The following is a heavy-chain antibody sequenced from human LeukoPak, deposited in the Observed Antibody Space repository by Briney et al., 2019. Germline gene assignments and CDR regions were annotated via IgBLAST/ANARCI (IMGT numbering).Heavy chain of an antibody. CDR2: FDPEDGET. Sequence: GASVKVSCKVSGYTLTELSMHWVRQAPGKGLDGMGGFDPEDGETIYAQKFQGRVTMTEDTSTDTAYLELSSLRSEDTTVYYCATDRGGSGSDYDYWGQGTLVTVSS. J-gene: IGHJ4*02. V-gene: IGHV1-24*01. CDR1: GYTLTELS. D-gene: IGHD3-10*01. CDR3: ATDRGGSGSDYDY.